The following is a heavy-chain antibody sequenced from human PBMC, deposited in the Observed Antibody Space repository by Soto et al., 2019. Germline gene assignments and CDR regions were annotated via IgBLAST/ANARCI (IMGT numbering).Heavy chain of an antibody. CDR3: AKCGASNTCSPTGFDP. CDR1: GFTFSNYA. CDR2: ITGSGEGT. D-gene: IGHD2-21*01. V-gene: IGHV3-23*01. Sequence: PGGSLRLSCAASGFTFSNYAMAWVRQAPGKGLEYVSSITGSGEGTYYAGSVKGRFTISRDNSKNTLYVQMHSLRVEDTAIYHCAKCGASNTCSPTGFDPWGQGTLVTVSS. J-gene: IGHJ5*02.